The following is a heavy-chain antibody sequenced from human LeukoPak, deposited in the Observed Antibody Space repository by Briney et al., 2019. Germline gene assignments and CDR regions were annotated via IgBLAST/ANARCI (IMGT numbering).Heavy chain of an antibody. CDR2: IIPILGIA. D-gene: IGHD3-22*01. V-gene: IGHV1-69*04. Sequence: GASVKVSCKASGGTFSSYAISWVRQAPGQGFEWMGRIIPILGIANYAQKFQGRVTITADKSTSTAYMELSSLRSEDTAVYYCARDHLDSSGYYYVPAFDYWGQGTLVTVSS. CDR1: GGTFSSYA. J-gene: IGHJ4*02. CDR3: ARDHLDSSGYYYVPAFDY.